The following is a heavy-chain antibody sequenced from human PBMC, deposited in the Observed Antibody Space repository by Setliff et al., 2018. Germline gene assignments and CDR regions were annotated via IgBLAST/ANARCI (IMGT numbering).Heavy chain of an antibody. CDR1: GDSISSSNW. V-gene: IGHV4-4*02. D-gene: IGHD4-17*01. Sequence: KPSETLSLTCAVSGDSISSSNWWSWVRQPPGKGLEWIGEIYHSGSTNYNPSLKSRVTISVDTSKNHFSLKLSSVTAADTAVYYCAGSTVTQVDYWGQGTLVTVSS. J-gene: IGHJ4*02. CDR2: IYHSGST. CDR3: AGSTVTQVDY.